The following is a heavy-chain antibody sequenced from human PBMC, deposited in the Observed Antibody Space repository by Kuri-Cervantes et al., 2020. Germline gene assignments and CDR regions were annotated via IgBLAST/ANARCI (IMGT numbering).Heavy chain of an antibody. J-gene: IGHJ6*02. CDR1: GGSISSYY. CDR3: ARGLHYDFWSGYYTPYGMDV. Sequence: GSLRLSCTVSGGSISSYYWSWIRQPPGKGLEWIGYIYYSGSTNYNPSLKSRVTISVDTSENQFSLKLSSVTAADTAVYYCARGLHYDFWSGYYTPYGMDVWGQGTTVTVSS. V-gene: IGHV4-59*01. CDR2: IYYSGST. D-gene: IGHD3-3*01.